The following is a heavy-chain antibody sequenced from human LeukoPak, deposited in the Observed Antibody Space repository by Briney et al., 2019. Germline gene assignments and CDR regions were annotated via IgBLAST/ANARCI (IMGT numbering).Heavy chain of an antibody. Sequence: GGSLRLSCAASGFTFSTYNMNWVRQSPGKGLEWVSSITSSGVYKDYADSVKGRFTISRDNGQKSLYLQMNSLRAEDTAVYYCARDQAYYYGSGSLYYYYYYMDVWGKGTTVTISS. CDR2: ITSSGVYK. J-gene: IGHJ6*03. CDR1: GFTFSTYN. V-gene: IGHV3-21*01. D-gene: IGHD3-10*01. CDR3: ARDQAYYYGSGSLYYYYYYMDV.